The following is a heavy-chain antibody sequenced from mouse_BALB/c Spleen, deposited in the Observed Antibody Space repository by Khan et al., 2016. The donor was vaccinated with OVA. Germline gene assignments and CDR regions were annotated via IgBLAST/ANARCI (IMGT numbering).Heavy chain of an antibody. CDR2: ISYSGST. D-gene: IGHD1-1*01. V-gene: IGHV3-2*02. CDR1: GYSITSNYA. CDR3: ARGNYSCYAMDY. J-gene: IGHJ4*01. Sequence: EVQLQESGPGLVKPSQSLSLTCTVTGYSITSNYAWNWIRQFPGNKLEWVGYISYSGSTSYNPSLKSRISITRDTSKNQFFLQLRHVKTEDTATYYCARGNYSCYAMDYWGQGTSVTVSS.